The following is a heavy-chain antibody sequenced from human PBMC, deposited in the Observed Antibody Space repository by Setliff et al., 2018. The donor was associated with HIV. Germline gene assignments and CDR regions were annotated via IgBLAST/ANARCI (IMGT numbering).Heavy chain of an antibody. Sequence: PSETLSLTCTVSGGSVSSGSYYWSWIRQPPGKGLEWIGYIYYSGSTKHNPSLKSRVTISLDTSKNQFSLKLTSVTAADTAVYYCARDILGLDYWGQGTLVTVSS. J-gene: IGHJ4*02. CDR1: GGSVSSGSYY. D-gene: IGHD7-27*01. V-gene: IGHV4-61*01. CDR2: IYYSGST. CDR3: ARDILGLDY.